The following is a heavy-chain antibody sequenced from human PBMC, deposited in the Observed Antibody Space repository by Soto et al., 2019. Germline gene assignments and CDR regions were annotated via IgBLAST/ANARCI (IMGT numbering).Heavy chain of an antibody. CDR3: ARDKFPRYNWNDARTTYYFDY. Sequence: GGSLRLSCAASGFTFSSYSMNWVRQAPGKGLEWVSYISSSSSTIYYADSVKGRFTISRDNAKNSLYLQMNSLRDEDTALYYCARDKFPRYNWNDARTTYYFDYWGQGTLVTVSS. V-gene: IGHV3-48*02. J-gene: IGHJ4*02. D-gene: IGHD1-1*01. CDR1: GFTFSSYS. CDR2: ISSSSSTI.